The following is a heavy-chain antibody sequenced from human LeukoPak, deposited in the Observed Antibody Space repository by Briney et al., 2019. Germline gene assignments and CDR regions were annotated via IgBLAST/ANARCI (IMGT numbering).Heavy chain of an antibody. J-gene: IGHJ4*02. CDR1: GFTFSDYY. V-gene: IGHV3-11*04. D-gene: IGHD3-10*01. CDR2: ISSSGSTI. CDR3: GRLWFGELSHVDY. Sequence: GGSLRLSCAASGFTFSDYYMSWIRQAPGKGLQWVSYISSSGSTIYYADPVKGRFTISRDNAKNSLYLQMNSLRAEDTAVYYCGRLWFGELSHVDYWGQGTLVTVSS.